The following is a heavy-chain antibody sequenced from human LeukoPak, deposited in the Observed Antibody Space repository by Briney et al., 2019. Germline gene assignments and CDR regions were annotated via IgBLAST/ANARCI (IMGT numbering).Heavy chain of an antibody. V-gene: IGHV3-53*01. CDR3: ARELWFGESIGFDY. D-gene: IGHD3-10*01. Sequence: GGSLRLSCAASGFTVSSNYMSWVRRAPGKGLEWVSVIYSGGSTYYADSVKGRFTTSRDNSKNTLYLQMNSLRAEDTAVYYCARELWFGESIGFDYWGQGTLVTVSS. J-gene: IGHJ4*02. CDR1: GFTVSSNY. CDR2: IYSGGST.